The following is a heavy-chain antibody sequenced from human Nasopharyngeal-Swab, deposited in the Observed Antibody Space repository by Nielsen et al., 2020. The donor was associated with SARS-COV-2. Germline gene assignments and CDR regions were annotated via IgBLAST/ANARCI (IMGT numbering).Heavy chain of an antibody. D-gene: IGHD2-21*02. CDR1: GGSISGDNW. V-gene: IGHV4-4*02. CDR2: ISHTGRT. J-gene: IGHJ4*02. CDR3: ARERGGDGYRYFDY. Sequence: SETLSLTCAVSGGSISGDNWWRCVRQPPRKRLEWIAAISHTGRTTYNWSLRSRLTLSVDKSLNQFSLRLTSVTAADTAFYYCARERGGDGYRYFDYWGQGALVIVSS.